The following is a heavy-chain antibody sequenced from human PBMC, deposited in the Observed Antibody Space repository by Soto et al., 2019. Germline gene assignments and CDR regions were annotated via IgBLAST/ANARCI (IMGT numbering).Heavy chain of an antibody. Sequence: GGSLRLSCAASGFTFSDYYMSWIRQAPGKGLEWVSYISSSGSTIYYADSVKGRFTISRDNAKNSLYLQMNSLRAEDTAVYYCARVGGNIVVGVAATQHALFAYWGQGTLVTVPS. CDR2: ISSSGSTI. CDR1: GFTFSDYY. V-gene: IGHV3-11*01. CDR3: ARVGGNIVVGVAATQHALFAY. D-gene: IGHD2-15*01. J-gene: IGHJ4*02.